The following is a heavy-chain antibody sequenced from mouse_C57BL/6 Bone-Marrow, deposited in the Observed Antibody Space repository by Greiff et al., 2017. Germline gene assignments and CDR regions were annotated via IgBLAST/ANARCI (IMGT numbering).Heavy chain of an antibody. Sequence: VKLQESGAELVRPGTSVKVSCKASGYAFTNYLIEWVKQRPGQGLEWIGVINPGSGGTNYNEKFKGKATLTADKSSSTAYMQLSSLTSEDSAVYFCARDLPKYFDVWGTGTTVTVSS. V-gene: IGHV1-54*01. CDR3: ARDLPKYFDV. D-gene: IGHD2-1*01. J-gene: IGHJ1*03. CDR2: INPGSGGT. CDR1: GYAFTNYL.